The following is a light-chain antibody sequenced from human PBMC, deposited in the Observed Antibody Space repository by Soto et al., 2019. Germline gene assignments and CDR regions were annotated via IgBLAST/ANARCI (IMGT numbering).Light chain of an antibody. V-gene: IGLV2-14*01. CDR2: EVS. CDR3: SSYTSSSTIYV. Sequence: QSVLTQPASVSGSPGQSITISCAGTSSDIGGYNYVSWYQQHPGKAPKVMIYEVSNRPSGVSNRFSGSKSGNTASLTISGLQAEDEADYYCSSYTSSSTIYVLGSGTKLT. CDR1: SSDIGGYNY. J-gene: IGLJ1*01.